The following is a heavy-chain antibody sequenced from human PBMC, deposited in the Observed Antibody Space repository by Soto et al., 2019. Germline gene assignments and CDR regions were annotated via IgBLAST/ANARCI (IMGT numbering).Heavy chain of an antibody. Sequence: SETLSLTCTVSGGSISSGGYYWSWIRQHPGKGLEWIGYIYYSGSTYYNPSLKSRVTISVDTSKNQFSLKLSSVTAADTAVYYCASAAADYGDWNWFDPWGQGTLVTVSS. D-gene: IGHD4-17*01. CDR1: GGSISSGGYY. V-gene: IGHV4-31*03. CDR2: IYYSGST. J-gene: IGHJ5*02. CDR3: ASAAADYGDWNWFDP.